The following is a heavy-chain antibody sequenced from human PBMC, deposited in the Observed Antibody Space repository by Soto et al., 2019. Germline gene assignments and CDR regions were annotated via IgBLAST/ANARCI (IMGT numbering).Heavy chain of an antibody. CDR2: ISYDGSNK. V-gene: IGHV3-30*18. Sequence: SGGSLRLSCAASGFTFSSYGMHWVRQAPGKGLEWVAVISYDGSNKYYADSVKGRFTISRDNSKNTLYLQMNSLRAEDTAVYYCAKVIGYSSGWPNYYYYGMDVWGQGTTVTVSS. CDR1: GFTFSSYG. D-gene: IGHD6-19*01. J-gene: IGHJ6*02. CDR3: AKVIGYSSGWPNYYYYGMDV.